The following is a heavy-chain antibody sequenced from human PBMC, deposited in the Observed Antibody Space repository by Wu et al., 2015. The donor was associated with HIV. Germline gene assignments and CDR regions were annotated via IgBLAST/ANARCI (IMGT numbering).Heavy chain of an antibody. D-gene: IGHD3-22*01. Sequence: QVQLLQSGAEVKNPGSSVRVSCKASGATFTSYALSWVRQAPGQGLEWMGWISAYNGNTNYAQKLQGRVTMTTDTSTSTAYMELRSLRSDDTAAYYCARDCHDSSGYYWFNWFDPWAREPWSPSPQ. CDR2: ISAYNGNT. J-gene: IGHJ5*02. CDR3: ARDCHDSSGYYWFNWFDP. CDR1: GATFTSYA. V-gene: IGHV1-18*01.